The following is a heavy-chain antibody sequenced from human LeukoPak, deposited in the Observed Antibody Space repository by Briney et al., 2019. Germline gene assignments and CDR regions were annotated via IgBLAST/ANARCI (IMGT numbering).Heavy chain of an antibody. D-gene: IGHD1-1*01. CDR1: GGSLSDYY. CDR3: ASQVRLERRYYYYYMDV. V-gene: IGHV4-34*01. Sequence: SVTLSLTCAVYGGSLSDYYWSWIRQPPGKGLEWIGEINHSGSTNYNPSLKSRVTISLDTSKNQFSLKLSSVTAADTAVYYCASQVRLERRYYYYYMDVWDKGTTVTVSS. J-gene: IGHJ6*03. CDR2: INHSGST.